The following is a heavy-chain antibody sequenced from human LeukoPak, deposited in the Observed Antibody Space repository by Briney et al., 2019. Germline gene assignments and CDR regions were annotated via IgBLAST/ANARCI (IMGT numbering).Heavy chain of an antibody. CDR1: TFTFSSYA. V-gene: IGHV3-64*01. CDR3: ATTRSGAH. Sequence: GGSLRLSCAASTFTFSSYAMSWVRQAPGKGLEFVSAISRSGGNTYYANSVKGRFTISRDTSKNTLYLQVGSLRVEDMAVYYCATTRSGAHWGQGTLVTVSS. J-gene: IGHJ4*02. D-gene: IGHD3-10*01. CDR2: ISRSGGNT.